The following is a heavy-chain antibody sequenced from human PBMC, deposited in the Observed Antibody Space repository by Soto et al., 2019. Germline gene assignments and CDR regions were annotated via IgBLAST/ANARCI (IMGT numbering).Heavy chain of an antibody. D-gene: IGHD6-19*01. CDR3: ARLDAIAVTGKPQDY. CDR1: GFTFSAYW. CDR2: IKPDGGEQ. J-gene: IGHJ4*02. Sequence: EVQLVESGGGLVQPGGSLSVSCAVSGFTFSAYWMNWVRQAPGKGLEWVANIKPDGGEQYYVASVRGRFTISRDNAKNSVYLQMNSLRPEDTAVYYCARLDAIAVTGKPQDYWGQGILVTVYS. V-gene: IGHV3-7*05.